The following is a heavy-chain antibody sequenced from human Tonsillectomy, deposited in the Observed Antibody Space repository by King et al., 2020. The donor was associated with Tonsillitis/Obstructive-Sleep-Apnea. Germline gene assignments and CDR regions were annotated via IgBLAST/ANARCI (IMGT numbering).Heavy chain of an antibody. CDR2: IHHSGST. CDR1: GGSISTSNW. V-gene: IGHV4-4*02. D-gene: IGHD3-10*01. Sequence: VQLQESGPGLVKPSGTLSLTCAVSGGSISTSNWWNWVRQPPGKGLEWIGEIHHSGSTNYNPSLKSRLTISVDTSKNQFSLTLSSVTAADTAVYYCARSVXYYCGSGXYXNXXXXXGQGTLVTVSS. CDR3: ARSVXYYCGSGXYXNXXXX. J-gene: IGHJ4*02.